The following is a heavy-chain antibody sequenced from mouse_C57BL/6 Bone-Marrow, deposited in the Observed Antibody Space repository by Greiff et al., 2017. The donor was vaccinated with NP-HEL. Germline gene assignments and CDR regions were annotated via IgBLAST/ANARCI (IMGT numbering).Heavy chain of an antibody. CDR1: GFTFTDYY. Sequence: EVKLVESGGGLVQPGGSLSLSCAASGFTFTDYYMSWVRQPPGKALEWLGFIRNKANGYTTEYSASVKGRFTISRDNSQSILYLQMNALRAEDSATYYCARHPSYDGYTWFAYWGQGTLVTVSA. J-gene: IGHJ3*01. CDR3: ARHPSYDGYTWFAY. D-gene: IGHD2-3*01. CDR2: IRNKANGYTT. V-gene: IGHV7-3*01.